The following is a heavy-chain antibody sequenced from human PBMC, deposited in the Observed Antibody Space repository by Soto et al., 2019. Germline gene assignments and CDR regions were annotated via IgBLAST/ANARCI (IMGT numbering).Heavy chain of an antibody. CDR2: INAGNGNT. CDR1: GYTFTSYA. J-gene: IGHJ4*02. Sequence: ASVKVSCKASGYTFTSYAMHWVRQAPGQRLEWMGWINAGNGNTKYSQKFQGRVTITRDTSASTAYMELSSLRSEDTAVYYCERWSTVVVPAADLFDYWGQGTLVTVSS. V-gene: IGHV1-3*01. CDR3: ERWSTVVVPAADLFDY. D-gene: IGHD2-2*01.